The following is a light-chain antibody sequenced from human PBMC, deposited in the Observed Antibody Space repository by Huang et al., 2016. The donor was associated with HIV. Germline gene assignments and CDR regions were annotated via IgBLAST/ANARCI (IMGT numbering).Light chain of an antibody. CDR1: QSLLHSNGYNY. CDR2: LGS. CDR3: MQTLQTPRT. J-gene: IGKJ1*01. V-gene: IGKV2-28*01. Sequence: DIVMTQSPLSLPVTPGEPASISCRSSQSLLHSNGYNYLDWYLQKPGQSPQLLIYLGSNRASGVPDRFGGSGSGAEFTLKISRVEAEDVGIYYCMQTLQTPRTFGQGTKVEIK.